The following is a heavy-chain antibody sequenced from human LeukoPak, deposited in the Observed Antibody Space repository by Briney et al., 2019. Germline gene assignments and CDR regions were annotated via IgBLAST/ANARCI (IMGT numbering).Heavy chain of an antibody. CDR2: IRSRAYGGTT. CDR3: TRDFRVTTLPNIYY. V-gene: IGHV3-49*04. D-gene: IGHD4-17*01. J-gene: IGHJ4*02. Sequence: GGSLRLSCTASGFIFGDYAMNWVRQAPGKGLEWVGFIRSRAYGGTTEYAASVKGRFTISRDDSKSIAYLQMTSLKTEDTAVYYCTRDFRVTTLPNIYYWGQGTLVTVSS. CDR1: GFIFGDYA.